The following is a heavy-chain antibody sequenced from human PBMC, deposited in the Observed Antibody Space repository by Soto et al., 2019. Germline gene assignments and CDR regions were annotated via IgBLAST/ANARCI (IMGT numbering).Heavy chain of an antibody. Sequence: QVQLQESGPGLVKPSQTLSLTCSVSGGSISSGDYYWSWIRQPLGKVLEWIGYIYYSGSTYYNPSIKNRVTISLETSKNQFSLKLSSVTAADPAVYYCARERPDGARLDPWGQGTLVTVSS. CDR3: ARERPDGARLDP. CDR2: IYYSGST. J-gene: IGHJ5*02. V-gene: IGHV4-30-4*01. D-gene: IGHD6-6*01. CDR1: GGSISSGDYY.